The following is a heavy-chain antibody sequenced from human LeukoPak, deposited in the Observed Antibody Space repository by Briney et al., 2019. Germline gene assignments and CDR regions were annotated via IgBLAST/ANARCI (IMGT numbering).Heavy chain of an antibody. Sequence: GASVKVSCKTSGYTFTGYYMHWVRQAPGQGLEWMGWINPNSGGTNYAQKFQGRVTMTRDTSISTAYMELSRLRSDDTAVYYCARDQLLGRDAFDIWGQGTTVIVSS. CDR1: GYTFTGYY. CDR3: ARDQLLGRDAFDI. CDR2: INPNSGGT. J-gene: IGHJ3*02. D-gene: IGHD2-2*01. V-gene: IGHV1-2*02.